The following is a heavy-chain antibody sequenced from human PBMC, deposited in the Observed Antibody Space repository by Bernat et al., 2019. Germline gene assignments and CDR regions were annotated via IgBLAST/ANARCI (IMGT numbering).Heavy chain of an antibody. CDR3: ARSPYSGSPPPGD. D-gene: IGHD1-26*01. V-gene: IGHV4-59*01. CDR1: GGSISSYY. CDR2: IYYSGST. J-gene: IGHJ4*02. Sequence: QVQLQESGPGLVKPSETLSLTCTVSGGSISSYYWSWIRQPPGKGLEWIGYIYYSGSTNYNPSLKSRVTISVDTSKNQFSLKLSSVTAADTAVYYCARSPYSGSPPPGDWGQGTLVTVPS.